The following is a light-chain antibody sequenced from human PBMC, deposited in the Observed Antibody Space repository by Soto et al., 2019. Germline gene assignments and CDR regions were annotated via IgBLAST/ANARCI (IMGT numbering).Light chain of an antibody. CDR1: QGIRSE. J-gene: IGKJ4*01. CDR3: QQYYSTPFA. V-gene: IGKV4-1*01. Sequence: IQMTQSPSSLSASVGDRVTITCRASQGIRSELGWYQQKPRQPPNLLIYWASTRESGVPDRFSGSGSGTDFTLTISSLQAEDVAVYYCQQYYSTPFAFGGGTKVEIK. CDR2: WAS.